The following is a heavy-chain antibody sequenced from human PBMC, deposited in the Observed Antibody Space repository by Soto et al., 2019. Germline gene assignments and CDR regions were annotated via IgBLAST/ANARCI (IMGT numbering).Heavy chain of an antibody. D-gene: IGHD6-6*01. J-gene: IGHJ6*02. CDR1: GFIFTNYW. CDR3: ARKKLIRSDNDIDV. CDR2: IDPTDSYT. V-gene: IGHV5-10-1*03. Sequence: EVQLVQSGAEVKKPGESLRISCKASGFIFTNYWITWVRQMPGKGLEWMGRIDPTDSYTNYSPSFQGHVTISADKSISTVYLQWSSLKASDTAIYYCARKKLIRSDNDIDVSGQGTTVTVSS.